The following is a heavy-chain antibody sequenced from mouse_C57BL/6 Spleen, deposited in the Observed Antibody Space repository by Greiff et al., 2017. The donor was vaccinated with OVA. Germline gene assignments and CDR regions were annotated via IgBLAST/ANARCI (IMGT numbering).Heavy chain of an antibody. CDR3: ARDYCGSSFDY. CDR2: IYPGDGDT. Sequence: QVQLKQSGPELVKPGASVKISCKASGYAFSSSWMNWVKQRPGKGLEWIGRIYPGDGDTNYNGKFKGKATLTADKSSSTAYMQLSSLTSEDSAVYFCARDYCGSSFDYWGQGTTLTVSS. D-gene: IGHD1-1*01. J-gene: IGHJ2*01. CDR1: GYAFSSSW. V-gene: IGHV1-82*01.